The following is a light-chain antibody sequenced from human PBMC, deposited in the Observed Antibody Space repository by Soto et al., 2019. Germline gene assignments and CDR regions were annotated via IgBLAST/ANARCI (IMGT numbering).Light chain of an antibody. J-gene: IGKJ1*01. CDR2: GAS. Sequence: EIVMTQSPATLSVSPGERATLXCRASQSVSSNLAWYQQKPGQAPRLLIYGASTRATGIPARFSGSGSGTEFTLTISSLQSEDFAVYYCQQYNNWPSWTFGQGTKVEIK. CDR1: QSVSSN. CDR3: QQYNNWPSWT. V-gene: IGKV3-15*01.